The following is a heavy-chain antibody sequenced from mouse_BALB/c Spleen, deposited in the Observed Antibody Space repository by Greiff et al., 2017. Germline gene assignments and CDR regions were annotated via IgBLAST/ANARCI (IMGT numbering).Heavy chain of an antibody. CDR2: ISYDGSN. J-gene: IGHJ1*01. CDR3: ARDYGYCDV. V-gene: IGHV3-6*02. Sequence: EVQLQESGPGLVKPSQSLSLTCSVTGYSITSGYYWNWIRQFPGNKLEWMGYISYDGSNNYNPSLKNRISITRDTSKNQFFLKLNSVTTEDTATYYCARDYGYCDVWGAGTTVTVSS. CDR1: GYSITSGYY.